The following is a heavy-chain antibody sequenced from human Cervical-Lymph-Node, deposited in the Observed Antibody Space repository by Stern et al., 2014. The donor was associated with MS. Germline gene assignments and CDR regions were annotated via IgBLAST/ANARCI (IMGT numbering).Heavy chain of an antibody. CDR2: IHYSGGT. D-gene: IGHD5-18*01. CDR3: AREHDYSYGGHFDY. V-gene: IGHV4-61*01. CDR1: GGSVSSSFYF. Sequence: QVQLVQSGPGLVKPSETLSLTCTVSGGSVSSSFYFWSWIRQPPGKELQWLGNIHYSGGTNYNPSLKSRVTISVDTSNNQFSLEVTSVTPADTAVYFCAREHDYSYGGHFDYWGQGTLVTVS. J-gene: IGHJ4*02.